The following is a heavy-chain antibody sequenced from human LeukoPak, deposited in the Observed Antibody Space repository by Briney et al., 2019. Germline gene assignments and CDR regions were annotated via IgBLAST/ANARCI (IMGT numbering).Heavy chain of an antibody. CDR1: GFTFDGYG. CDR3: ARDMTTVTTGDY. Sequence: GGSLRLSCAASGFTFDGYGMSWVRQAPGKGLEWVSVIYSGGSTYYADSVKGRFTISRDNSKNTLYLQLNSLRAEDTAVYYCARDMTTVTTGDYWGQGTLVTVSS. V-gene: IGHV3-66*01. CDR2: IYSGGST. J-gene: IGHJ4*02. D-gene: IGHD4-17*01.